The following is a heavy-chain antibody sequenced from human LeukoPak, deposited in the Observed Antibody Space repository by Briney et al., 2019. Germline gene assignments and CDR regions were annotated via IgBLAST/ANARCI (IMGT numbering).Heavy chain of an antibody. V-gene: IGHV3-48*01. J-gene: IGHJ6*03. CDR2: ISSSSSTI. CDR1: GFLFANHW. D-gene: IGHD6-6*01. Sequence: GGSLRLSCAASGFLFANHWMSWVRQAPGKGLEWVSYISSSSSTIYYADSVKGRFTISRDNAKNSLYLQMNSLRAEDTAVYYCARSSYYYYMDVWGKGTTVTVSS. CDR3: ARSSYYYYMDV.